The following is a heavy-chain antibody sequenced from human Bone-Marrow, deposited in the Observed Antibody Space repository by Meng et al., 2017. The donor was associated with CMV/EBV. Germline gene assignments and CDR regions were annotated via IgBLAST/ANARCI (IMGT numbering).Heavy chain of an antibody. V-gene: IGHV3-9*01. J-gene: IGHJ4*02. CDR3: ATSFIAAAGRTNDY. CDR1: GFTFDDYA. D-gene: IGHD6-13*01. CDR2: ISWNSGSI. Sequence: GGSLRLSCAASGFTFDDYAMHWVRQAPGKGLEWVSGISWNSGSIGYADSVKGRFTISRDNSKNTLYLQMNSLRAEDTAVYYCATSFIAAAGRTNDYWGQGTLVTVYS.